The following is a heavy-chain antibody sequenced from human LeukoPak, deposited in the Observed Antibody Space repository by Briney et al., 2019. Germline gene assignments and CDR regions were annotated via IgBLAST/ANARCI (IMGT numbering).Heavy chain of an antibody. CDR1: GFTFSSYG. V-gene: IGHV3-30*03. Sequence: GGSLRLSCAASGFTFSSYGMHWVRQAPGKGLEWVAVISYDGSNKYYADSVKGRFTISRDNSKNTLYLQMNSLRAEDTAVYYCARWGNYYDSSGPGDYWGQGTLVTVSS. CDR2: ISYDGSNK. CDR3: ARWGNYYDSSGPGDY. D-gene: IGHD3-22*01. J-gene: IGHJ4*02.